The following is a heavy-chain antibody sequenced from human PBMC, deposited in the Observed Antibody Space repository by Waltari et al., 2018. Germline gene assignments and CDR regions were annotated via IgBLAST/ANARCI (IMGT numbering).Heavy chain of an antibody. CDR3: ARDGDLMGYQLPTRDY. CDR1: GGSISSYY. D-gene: IGHD2-2*01. Sequence: QVQLQESGPGLVKPSETLSLTCTVSGGSISSYYWSWIRQPAGKGLEWIGRIYTSGSTNYNPSLKSRVTMLVDTSKNQFSLKLSSVTAADTAGDYCARDGDLMGYQLPTRDYWGQGTLVTVSS. CDR2: IYTSGST. J-gene: IGHJ4*02. V-gene: IGHV4-4*07.